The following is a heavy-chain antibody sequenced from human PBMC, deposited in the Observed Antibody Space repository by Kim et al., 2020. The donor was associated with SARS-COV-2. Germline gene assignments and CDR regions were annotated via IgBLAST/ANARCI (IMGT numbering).Heavy chain of an antibody. V-gene: IGHV1-69*04. J-gene: IGHJ4*02. D-gene: IGHD6-19*01. CDR1: GGTFSSYA. Sequence: SVKVSCKASGGTFSSYAISWVRQAPGQGLEWMGRIIPILGIANYAQKFQGRVTITADKSTSTAYMELSSLRSEDTAVYYCARDNVAVAGSAYFDYWGQGTLVTVSS. CDR3: ARDNVAVAGSAYFDY. CDR2: IIPILGIA.